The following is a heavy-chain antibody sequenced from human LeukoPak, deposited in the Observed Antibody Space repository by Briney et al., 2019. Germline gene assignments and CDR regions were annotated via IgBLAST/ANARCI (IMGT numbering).Heavy chain of an antibody. CDR2: MNPNSGNT. D-gene: IGHD1-26*01. J-gene: IGHJ4*02. V-gene: IGHV1-8*01. Sequence: ASVKVSCKASGYTFTSYDINWVRQATGQGLEWMGWMNPNSGNTGYAQKFQGRVTMTRNTSISTAYMELSSLRSEDTAVYYCARDLRIVGATTYWGQGTLVTVSS. CDR3: ARDLRIVGATTY. CDR1: GYTFTSYD.